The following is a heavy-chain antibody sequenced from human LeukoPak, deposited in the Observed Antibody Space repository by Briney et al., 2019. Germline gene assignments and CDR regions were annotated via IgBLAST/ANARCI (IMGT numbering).Heavy chain of an antibody. V-gene: IGHV3-11*01. CDR2: ISSSGSTI. J-gene: IGHJ6*02. D-gene: IGHD2-2*01. CDR1: GFTFSDYY. CDR3: ARVMGCSSTSCYEGYYYYGMDV. Sequence: PGGSLRLSCAASGFTFSDYYMSWIRQAPGKGLEWVSYISSSGSTIYYADSVKGRFIISRDNAKNSLYLQMNSLRAEDTAVYYCARVMGCSSTSCYEGYYYYGMDVWGQGTTVTVSS.